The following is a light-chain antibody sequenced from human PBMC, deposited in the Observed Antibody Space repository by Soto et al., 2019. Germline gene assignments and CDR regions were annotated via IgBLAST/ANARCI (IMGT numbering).Light chain of an antibody. CDR2: GAF. CDR1: QSVSSN. CDR3: HQRYNWPRVT. Sequence: EIVLTHSPGPLSLSPGERATLSFRSSQSVSSNLAWYQQKPGQAPRLVIYGAFNRATGIPARFSGSGSGTDFTLTITSLEPEDFAVYFCHQRYNWPRVTFGQVTRLEI. V-gene: IGKV3-11*01. J-gene: IGKJ5*01.